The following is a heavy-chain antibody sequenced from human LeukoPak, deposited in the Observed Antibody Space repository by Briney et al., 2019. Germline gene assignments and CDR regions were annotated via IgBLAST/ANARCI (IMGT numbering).Heavy chain of an antibody. V-gene: IGHV3-20*04. Sequence: GGSLRLSCAASGFTFDDYGMSWVRQAPGKGLEWVSGINWNGGSTGYADSVKGRFTISRDNAKNSLYLQMNSLRAEDTVLYYCARDDSSSWWGYFDYWGQGTLVTVSS. J-gene: IGHJ4*02. CDR3: ARDDSSSWWGYFDY. CDR2: INWNGGST. D-gene: IGHD6-13*01. CDR1: GFTFDDYG.